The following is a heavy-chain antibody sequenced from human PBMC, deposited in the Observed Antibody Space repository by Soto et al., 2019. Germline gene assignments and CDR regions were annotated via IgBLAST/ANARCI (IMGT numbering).Heavy chain of an antibody. V-gene: IGHV1-69*02. J-gene: IGHJ4*02. D-gene: IGHD5-12*01. Sequence: QVQLVQSGAEVKKPGSSVKVSCKASGGTFSSYTISWVRQAPGQGLEWMGRIIPILGIANYAQKFQGRVTIIADKSTSTAYMELSSLRSEDTAVYYCARVGGDGYNYGWGQGTLVTVSS. CDR2: IIPILGIA. CDR1: GGTFSSYT. CDR3: ARVGGDGYNYG.